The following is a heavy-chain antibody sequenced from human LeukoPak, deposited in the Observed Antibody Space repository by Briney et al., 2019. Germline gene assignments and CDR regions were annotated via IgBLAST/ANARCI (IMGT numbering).Heavy chain of an antibody. J-gene: IGHJ4*02. CDR2: IYTSGST. V-gene: IGHV4-61*02. Sequence: PSETLSLTCTVSGGSISSGSYYWSWIRQPAGKGLEWIGRIYTSGSTNYNPSLKSRVTISVDTSKNQFSLKLSSVTAADTAVYYCARVRHSSSWYEVIFDYWGQGTLVTVPS. CDR1: GGSISSGSYY. D-gene: IGHD6-13*01. CDR3: ARVRHSSSWYEVIFDY.